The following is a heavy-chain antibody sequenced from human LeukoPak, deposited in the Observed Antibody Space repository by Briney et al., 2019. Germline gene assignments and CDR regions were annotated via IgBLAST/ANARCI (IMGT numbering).Heavy chain of an antibody. CDR1: GCTFSSYA. V-gene: IGHV1-69*04. CDR2: IIPILGIA. CDR3: ASTTGVAARPRYFDY. Sequence: SVKVSCKASGCTFSSYAISWVRQAPGQGLEWMGRIIPILGIANYAQKFQGRVTITADKSTSTAYMELSSLRSEDTAVYYCASTTGVAARPRYFDYWGQGTLVTVSS. J-gene: IGHJ4*02. D-gene: IGHD6-6*01.